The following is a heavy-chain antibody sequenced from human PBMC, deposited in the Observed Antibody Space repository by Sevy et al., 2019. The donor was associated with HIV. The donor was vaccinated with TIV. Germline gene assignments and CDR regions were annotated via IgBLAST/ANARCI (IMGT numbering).Heavy chain of an antibody. D-gene: IGHD2-21*02. CDR2: IDWNGGST. Sequence: GGSLRLSCAASGFIFDDFGMSWVRQVPGKGLEWVSSIDWNGGSTTYADSVKGRFTISRDNAKNSLDLQMNSLRAEDTALYYCAREKCGGGACYHFDNWGRGTLVTVS. CDR3: AREKCGGGACYHFDN. V-gene: IGHV3-20*04. CDR1: GFIFDDFG. J-gene: IGHJ4*02.